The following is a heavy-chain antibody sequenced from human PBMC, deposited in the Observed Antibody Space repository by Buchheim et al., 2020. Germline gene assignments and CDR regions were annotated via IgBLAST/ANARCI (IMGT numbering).Heavy chain of an antibody. CDR2: ISRSGSTT. Sequence: QVQLVESGGGLVKPGGSLRLSCAASGFTSSDSFITWIRQAPGKGLELVSYISRSGSTTYYADSVKGRFTISRDNAKHSLYLQMGSLRAEDTALYYCARLVPSYWYFDLWGRGTLVTVSS. V-gene: IGHV3-11*01. CDR1: GFTSSDSF. CDR3: ARLVPSYWYFDL. J-gene: IGHJ2*01. D-gene: IGHD5-12*01.